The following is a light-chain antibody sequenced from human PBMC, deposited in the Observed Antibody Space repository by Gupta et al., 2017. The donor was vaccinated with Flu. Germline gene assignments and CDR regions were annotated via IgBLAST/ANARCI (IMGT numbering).Light chain of an antibody. CDR1: QSISSY. V-gene: IGKV1-39*01. J-gene: IGKJ5*01. Sequence: PSSLSASVGDRVTITCRASQSISSYLNWYQQKPGKAPKVLIYAASSLQSGVPSRFSGSGSGTDFTLTISSLQPEDFATYYCQQSYSTSITFGQGTRLEIK. CDR3: QQSYSTSIT. CDR2: AAS.